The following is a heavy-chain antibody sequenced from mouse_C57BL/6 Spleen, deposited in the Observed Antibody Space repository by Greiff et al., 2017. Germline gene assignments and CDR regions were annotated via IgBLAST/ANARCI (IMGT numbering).Heavy chain of an antibody. D-gene: IGHD1-1*02. CDR2: IHPNSGST. CDR3: AREDGAYFDY. V-gene: IGHV1-64*01. J-gene: IGHJ2*01. CDR1: GYTFTSYW. Sequence: QVQLQQPGAELVKPGASVKLSCKASGYTFTSYWMPWVKQRPGQGLEWIGMIHPNSGSTNYNEKFKSKATLTIDNSSSTAYLQHSSLTSEDSAVYYWAREDGAYFDYWGQGTTLTVSS.